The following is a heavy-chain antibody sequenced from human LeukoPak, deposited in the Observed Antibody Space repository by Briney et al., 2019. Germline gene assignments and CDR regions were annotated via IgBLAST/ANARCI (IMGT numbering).Heavy chain of an antibody. CDR1: GFTFSSYW. Sequence: PGGSLRLSCAASGFTFSSYWMSWVRQVPGKGLEWVGNINPDGSGKYYVDSVRGRFTISRDNAKNSLYLQMNSLRAEDTAVYYRLRDYSGFWGQGTLVTVSS. CDR3: LRDYSGF. D-gene: IGHD2-15*01. CDR2: INPDGSGK. V-gene: IGHV3-7*04. J-gene: IGHJ4*02.